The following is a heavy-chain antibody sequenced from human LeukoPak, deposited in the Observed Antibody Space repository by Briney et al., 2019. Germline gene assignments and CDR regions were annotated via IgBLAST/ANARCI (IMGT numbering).Heavy chain of an antibody. CDR1: GFTFSSYS. J-gene: IGHJ5*02. D-gene: IGHD2-2*01. CDR2: ISSSSSYI. V-gene: IGHV3-21*01. Sequence: GGSLRLSCAASGFTFSSYSMNWVRQAPGKGLEWVSSISSSSSYIYYADSVKGRFTISRDNAKNSLYLQMNSLRAEDTAVYYCARDRCSSTSCYGSWFDPWGQGTLVTVSS. CDR3: ARDRCSSTSCYGSWFDP.